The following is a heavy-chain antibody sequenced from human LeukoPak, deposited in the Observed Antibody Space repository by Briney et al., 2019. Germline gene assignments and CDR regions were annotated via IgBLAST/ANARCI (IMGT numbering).Heavy chain of an antibody. Sequence: GGSLRLSCAASGFTFSSYGMHWVRQAPGKGLEWVAVISYDGSNKYYTDSVKGRFTISRDNSKNTLYLQMNSLRAEDTAVYYCSNSGYDKGGFDYWGQGTLVTVSS. CDR3: SNSGYDKGGFDY. J-gene: IGHJ4*02. V-gene: IGHV3-30*18. D-gene: IGHD5-12*01. CDR2: ISYDGSNK. CDR1: GFTFSSYG.